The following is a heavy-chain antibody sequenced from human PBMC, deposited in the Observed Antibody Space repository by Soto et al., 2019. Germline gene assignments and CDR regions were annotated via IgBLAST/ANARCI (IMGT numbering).Heavy chain of an antibody. J-gene: IGHJ4*02. Sequence: TGGSLRLSCAASGFTFSSYAMSWVRQAPGKGLEWVSAISGSGGSTYYADSVKGRFTISRDNSKNTLYLQMNSLRAEDTAVYYCAKDGRGDGYNIFDYWGQGTLVTVSS. CDR2: ISGSGGST. CDR3: AKDGRGDGYNIFDY. CDR1: GFTFSSYA. V-gene: IGHV3-23*01. D-gene: IGHD5-12*01.